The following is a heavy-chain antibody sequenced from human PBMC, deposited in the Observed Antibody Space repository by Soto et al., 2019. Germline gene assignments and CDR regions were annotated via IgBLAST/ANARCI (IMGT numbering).Heavy chain of an antibody. CDR1: GYAFTIYY. J-gene: IGHJ5*02. Sequence: QLAQSGAEVKKPGASVKVSCKAIGYAFTIYYMHWVRQAPGQGLEWMGIIKPSDGSVSYAPNFQGRVTMTIDTSTRTFYLELSSLRSDDTAVYYCARAYPPVPETTWAENWFDPWGQGTLVTVSS. CDR3: ARAYPPVPETTWAENWFDP. CDR2: IKPSDGSV. V-gene: IGHV1-46*01. D-gene: IGHD4-4*01.